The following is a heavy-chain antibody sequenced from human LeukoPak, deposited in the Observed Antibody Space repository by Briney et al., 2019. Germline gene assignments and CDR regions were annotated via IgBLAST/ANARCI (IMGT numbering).Heavy chain of an antibody. CDR2: MWYDGSNE. CDR3: ARDSARDGYNYYFDH. J-gene: IGHJ4*02. CDR1: GFTFSSYG. V-gene: IGHV3-33*01. Sequence: GRSLRLSCAASGFTFSSYGMHWVRQAPGKGLEWVAVMWYDGSNEYYADSVQGRFTIFRDIPKNTLYLQMNSLRAEDTAIYYCARDSARDGYNYYFDHWGQGTLVTVSS. D-gene: IGHD5-24*01.